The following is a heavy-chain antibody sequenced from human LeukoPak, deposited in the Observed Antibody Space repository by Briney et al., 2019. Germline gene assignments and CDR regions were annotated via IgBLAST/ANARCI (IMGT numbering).Heavy chain of an antibody. D-gene: IGHD3-9*01. V-gene: IGHV1-18*01. CDR2: ISTYNGNT. Sequence: GASVKVSCKASGYTFTTYGINWVRQAPGQGLEWMGWISTYNGNTNYAQKLQGRVTMTRDTSISTVYMELTRLRSDDTAVYYCARTSSFDWLLGWWFDPWGQGTLVTVSS. CDR3: ARTSSFDWLLGWWFDP. CDR1: GYTFTTYG. J-gene: IGHJ5*02.